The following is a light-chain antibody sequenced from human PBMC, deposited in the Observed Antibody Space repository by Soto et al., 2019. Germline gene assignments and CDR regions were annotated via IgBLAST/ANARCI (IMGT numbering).Light chain of an antibody. CDR3: QQYRGYSWT. Sequence: DIQMTQSPSTLSASVGDRVTITCRASQSVTSWLAWYQQKPGKAPNLLIYKASNLEDGVSSRFSGSGYGTDFTLTISSLQPDDFATYYCQQYRGYSWTFGQGTKVEIK. V-gene: IGKV1-5*03. J-gene: IGKJ1*01. CDR1: QSVTSW. CDR2: KAS.